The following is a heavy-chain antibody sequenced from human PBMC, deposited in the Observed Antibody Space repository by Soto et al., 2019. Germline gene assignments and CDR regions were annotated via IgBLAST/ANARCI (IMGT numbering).Heavy chain of an antibody. J-gene: IGHJ4*02. CDR1: GGSISSSSYY. CDR2: IYYSGST. V-gene: IGHV4-39*01. Sequence: SETLSLTCTVSGGSISSSSYYWGWIRQPPGKGLEWIGSIYYSGSTYYNPSLKSRVTISVDTSKNQFSLKLSSVTAADTAVYYCARQRGGYSGSYYYFDYWGQGTLVTVSS. CDR3: ARQRGGYSGSYYYFDY. D-gene: IGHD1-26*01.